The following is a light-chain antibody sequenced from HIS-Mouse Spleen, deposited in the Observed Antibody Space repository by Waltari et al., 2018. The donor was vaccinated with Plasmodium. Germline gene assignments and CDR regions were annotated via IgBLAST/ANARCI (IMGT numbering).Light chain of an antibody. CDR2: EDS. V-gene: IGLV3-10*01. CDR3: YSTDSSGNHRV. CDR1: ALPKKY. Sequence: SYELTQPPSVSVSPGQTARITCSGDALPKKYPYWYQQKSGQAPVLVIYEDSKRPSGIPERFSGSSSGTTATLTISGAQVEDEADYYCYSTDSSGNHRVFGGGTKLTVL. J-gene: IGLJ3*02.